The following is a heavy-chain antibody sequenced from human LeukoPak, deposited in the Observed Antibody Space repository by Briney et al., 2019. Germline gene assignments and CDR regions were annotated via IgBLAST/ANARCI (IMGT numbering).Heavy chain of an antibody. CDR3: ARACCSSTPHAFDI. Sequence: SETLSLTCTVSGYSISSGYYWGWIRQPPGKGLEWIGTIYHSGSTYYNPSLKSRVTISVDKSKNQSSLKLSSVTAADTAVYYCARACCSSTPHAFDIWGQGTMVTVSS. J-gene: IGHJ3*02. CDR1: GYSISSGYY. V-gene: IGHV4-38-2*02. CDR2: IYHSGST. D-gene: IGHD2-2*01.